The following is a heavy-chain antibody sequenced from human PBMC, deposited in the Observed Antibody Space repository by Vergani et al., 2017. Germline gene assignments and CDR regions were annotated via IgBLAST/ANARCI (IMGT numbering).Heavy chain of an antibody. V-gene: IGHV6-1*01. Sequence: QVQLQQSGPGLVKPSQTLSLTCAISGDSVSSNSAAWNWIRQSPSRGLEWLGRTYYRSKWYNDYAVSVKSRITINPDTSKNQFSLQLNSVTPEDTAVYYCASGSYYYDISGYSRLEGFDDWGQGTLVTVSS. CDR2: TYYRSKWYN. CDR3: ASGSYYYDISGYSRLEGFDD. J-gene: IGHJ4*02. D-gene: IGHD3-22*01. CDR1: GDSVSSNSAA.